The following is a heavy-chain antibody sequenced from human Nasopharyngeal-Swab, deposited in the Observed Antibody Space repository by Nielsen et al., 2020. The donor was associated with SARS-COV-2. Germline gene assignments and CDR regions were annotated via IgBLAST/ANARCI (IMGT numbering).Heavy chain of an antibody. CDR2: IIPIFGTA. CDR1: GGTFSSYA. Sequence: SVKVSCKASGGTFSSYAISWVRQAPGQGLEWMGGIIPIFGTANYAQKFQGRVAITADKSTSTAYMELSSLRSEDTAVYYCARDTSSGTMVRGVKKSPYYYYYMDVWGKGTTVTVSS. J-gene: IGHJ6*03. CDR3: ARDTSSGTMVRGVKKSPYYYYYMDV. V-gene: IGHV1-69*06. D-gene: IGHD3-10*01.